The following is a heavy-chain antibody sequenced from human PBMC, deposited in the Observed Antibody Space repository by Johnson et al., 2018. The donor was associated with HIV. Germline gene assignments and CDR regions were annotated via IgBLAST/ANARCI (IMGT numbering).Heavy chain of an antibody. V-gene: IGHV3-66*01. D-gene: IGHD4-17*01. CDR2: FYSGGFT. CDR1: GFTFSSYG. Sequence: VQLVESGGGVVQPGGSLRLSCAASGFTFSSYGMHWVRQAPGKGLEWVSVFYSGGFTYYADSVKGRFTISRDNSKNTLYLQMNSLRAEDTAVYYCARGGYGEVFDIWGQGTMVTVSS. CDR3: ARGGYGEVFDI. J-gene: IGHJ3*02.